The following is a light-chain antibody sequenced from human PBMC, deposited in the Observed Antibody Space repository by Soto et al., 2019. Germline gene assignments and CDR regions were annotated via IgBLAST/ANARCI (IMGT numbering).Light chain of an antibody. CDR1: QSVGNS. CDR2: DAS. CDR3: QQRSNWL. V-gene: IGKV3-11*01. Sequence: EKVLTQSPATLSLSPGERATLSCRASQSVGNSVAWYQQKPGQAPRLLIYDASNRATGIPARFSGSGSGTAFTLTISSLEPEEFAIYYCQQRSNWLFGPGTKVDIK. J-gene: IGKJ3*01.